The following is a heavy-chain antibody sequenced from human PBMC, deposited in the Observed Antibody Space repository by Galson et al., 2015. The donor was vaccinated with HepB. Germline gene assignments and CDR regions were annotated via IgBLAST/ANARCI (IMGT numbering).Heavy chain of an antibody. CDR2: IKSKTDGGTT. Sequence: SLRLSCAASGFTFSNAWMNWVRQAPGKGLEWVGRIKSKTDGGTTDYAAPVKGRFTISRDDSKNTLYLQMNSLKTEDTAVYYCTTVIAAAGTPPHYYYYGMDVWGQGTTVTVSS. CDR1: GFTFSNAW. D-gene: IGHD6-13*01. CDR3: TTVIAAAGTPPHYYYYGMDV. J-gene: IGHJ6*02. V-gene: IGHV3-15*07.